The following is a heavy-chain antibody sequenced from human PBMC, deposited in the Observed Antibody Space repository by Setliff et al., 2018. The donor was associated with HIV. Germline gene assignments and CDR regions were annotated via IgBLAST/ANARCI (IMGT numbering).Heavy chain of an antibody. V-gene: IGHV3-74*01. CDR2: MNSDGSTT. CDR3: VRDPTLDILTGPYFDY. J-gene: IGHJ4*02. CDR1: AFSFSSYW. D-gene: IGHD3-9*01. Sequence: PGGSLRLSCAASAFSFSSYWMHWVRQAPGKGLVWVSRMNSDGSTTTYADSVKGRFTISRDNAKNTLYLQMNSLRAEGTAVYYCVRDPTLDILTGPYFDYWGQGTLVTVSS.